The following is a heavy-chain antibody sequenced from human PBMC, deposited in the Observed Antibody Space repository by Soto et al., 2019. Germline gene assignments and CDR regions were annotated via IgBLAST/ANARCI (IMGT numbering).Heavy chain of an antibody. J-gene: IGHJ4*02. Sequence: GGSLRLSCAASGFTFSNAWMNWVRQAPGKGLEWVGRIKSKTDGGTTDYAAPVKGRFTISRDESKNTLYLQMNSLKTEDTAVYYCTTLHYDFWSGEIQDYWGQGTLVTVSS. CDR3: TTLHYDFWSGEIQDY. D-gene: IGHD3-3*01. CDR1: GFTFSNAW. V-gene: IGHV3-15*07. CDR2: IKSKTDGGTT.